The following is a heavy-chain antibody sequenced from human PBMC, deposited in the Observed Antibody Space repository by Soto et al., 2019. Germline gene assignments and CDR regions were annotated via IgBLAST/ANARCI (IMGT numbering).Heavy chain of an antibody. J-gene: IGHJ4*02. Sequence: GGSLRLSCAASGFTFSGSTMYWVRQASGKGLEWVVRIRSKANNYATAYAASVKGRFTISRDDSKNTAYLQMNSLKTEDTAVYYCTRSTYDIYDYWGQGTLVTVSS. CDR1: GFTFSGST. V-gene: IGHV3-73*01. CDR2: IRSKANNYAT. CDR3: TRSTYDIYDY. D-gene: IGHD3-9*01.